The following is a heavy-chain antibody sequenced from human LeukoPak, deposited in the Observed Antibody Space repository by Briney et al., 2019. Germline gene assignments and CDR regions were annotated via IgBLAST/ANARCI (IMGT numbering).Heavy chain of an antibody. CDR1: EFSVGSNY. V-gene: IGHV3-66*01. J-gene: IGHJ4*02. CDR2: IYSGGST. CDR3: ARGRVGATPLFDY. D-gene: IGHD1-26*01. Sequence: GGSLRLSCAASEFSVGSNYMTWVRQAPGKGLEWVSLIYSGGSTYYADSVKGRFTISRDNSKNTLYLQMNSLRAEDTAVYYCARGRVGATPLFDYWGQGTLVTVSS.